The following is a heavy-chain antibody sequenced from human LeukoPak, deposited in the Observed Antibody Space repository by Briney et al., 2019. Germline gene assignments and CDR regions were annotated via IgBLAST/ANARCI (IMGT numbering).Heavy chain of an antibody. CDR2: IYSSGST. D-gene: IGHD3-22*01. Sequence: GGSLRLSCAASGFTVSSNYMSWVRQAPGKGLEWVSVIYSSGSTYYADSVKGRFTISRDNSKNTLYLQMNSLRAEDTALYYCARVLPMNYGMDVWGQGTTVTVSS. CDR3: ARVLPMNYGMDV. CDR1: GFTVSSNY. J-gene: IGHJ6*02. V-gene: IGHV3-66*01.